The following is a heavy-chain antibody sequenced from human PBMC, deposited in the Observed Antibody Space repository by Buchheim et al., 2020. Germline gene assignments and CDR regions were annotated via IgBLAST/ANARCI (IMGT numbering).Heavy chain of an antibody. CDR2: ISSYSGNT. CDR1: GYTFNSYG. V-gene: IGHV1-18*01. D-gene: IGHD1-7*01. J-gene: IGHJ6*02. Sequence: QVQLVQSGPEVKKPGASVKDSCKASGYTFNSYGISWVRQAPGQGLEWMGWISSYSGNTKFAQKLHGRVTLTTDTSTSTGYMELKSLRSDDTAVYYCARGSGTTPTYYFGMDVWGQGTT. CDR3: ARGSGTTPTYYFGMDV.